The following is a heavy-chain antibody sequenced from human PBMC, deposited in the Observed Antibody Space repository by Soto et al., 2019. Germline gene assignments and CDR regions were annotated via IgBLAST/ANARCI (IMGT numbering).Heavy chain of an antibody. V-gene: IGHV5-51*01. D-gene: IGHD3-10*01. Sequence: EVQLAQSGAEVKKPGESLKISCKGSVYSFTSYWIGWVRQMPGKGLEWMGIIYPGDSDTRYSPSFQAQVTISADKSISTAYLQWSSLKASDTAMYYCARHAYQFKGSGSCDYWGQGTLVTVSS. J-gene: IGHJ4*02. CDR2: IYPGDSDT. CDR1: VYSFTSYW. CDR3: ARHAYQFKGSGSCDY.